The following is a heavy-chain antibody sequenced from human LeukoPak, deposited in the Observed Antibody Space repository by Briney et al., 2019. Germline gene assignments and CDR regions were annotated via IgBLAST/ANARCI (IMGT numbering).Heavy chain of an antibody. CDR1: GFTFSNAW. V-gene: IGHV3-15*01. CDR2: IKSKTDGGTT. Sequence: EGSLRLSCAASGFTFSNAWMSWVRQAPGKGLEWVGRIKSKTDGGTTDYAAPVKGRFTISRDDSKNTLYLQMNSLKTEDTAVYYCTTYGRYSGYDSDYWGQGTLVTVSS. J-gene: IGHJ4*02. CDR3: TTYGRYSGYDSDY. D-gene: IGHD5-12*01.